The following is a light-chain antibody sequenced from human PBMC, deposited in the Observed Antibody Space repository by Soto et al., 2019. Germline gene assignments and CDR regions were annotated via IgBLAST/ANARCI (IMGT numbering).Light chain of an antibody. V-gene: IGKV1-5*03. CDR2: KAS. CDR3: QQYDSYST. J-gene: IGKJ1*01. CDR1: QNIYTW. Sequence: TQCASNMTASIGTRVAITCRASQNIYTWLAWYQQKPGIAPKLLIHKASTLESGVPSRFSGSGYGTEFTLTISGLQPEDSATYYCQQYDSYSTFGQGTKVDIK.